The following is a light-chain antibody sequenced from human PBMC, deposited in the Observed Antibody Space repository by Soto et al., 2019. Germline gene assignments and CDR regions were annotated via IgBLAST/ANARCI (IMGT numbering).Light chain of an antibody. CDR2: GNS. CDR1: SSNIGAGYD. J-gene: IGLJ1*01. Sequence: QSVLTQPPSVSGAPGLRVTISCTGSSSNIGAGYDVHWYQQLPGKAPKLLISGNSNRPSGVPDRFSGSKSGTSASLAITGLQDEDEADYYCQSYDGSLRGYVFGTGTQLTVL. CDR3: QSYDGSLRGYV. V-gene: IGLV1-40*01.